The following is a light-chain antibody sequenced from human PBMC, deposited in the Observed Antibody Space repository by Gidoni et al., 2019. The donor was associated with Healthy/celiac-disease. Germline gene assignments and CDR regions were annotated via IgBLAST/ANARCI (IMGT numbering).Light chain of an antibody. J-gene: IGLJ1*01. CDR2: GNS. V-gene: IGLV1-40*01. Sequence: PQLLIYGNSNRPSGVPDRFSGSKSGTSASLAITGLQAEDEADYYCQSYDSSLTLFGTGTKVTVL. CDR3: QSYDSSLTL.